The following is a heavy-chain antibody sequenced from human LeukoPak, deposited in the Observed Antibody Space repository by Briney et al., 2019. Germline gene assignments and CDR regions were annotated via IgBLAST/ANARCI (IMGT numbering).Heavy chain of an antibody. J-gene: IGHJ4*02. V-gene: IGHV1-2*02. Sequence: ASVRVSCKTSGYTFIHHYIHWVRQVPGQGLEWMGWISPNNGGTNYAQKFQGRVTMTRDTSISTVNMELSKLRSADTAVYYCAKLAVAVAGTLAFFDYWGQGTLVTVSS. CDR3: AKLAVAVAGTLAFFDY. CDR1: GYTFIHHY. CDR2: ISPNNGGT. D-gene: IGHD6-19*01.